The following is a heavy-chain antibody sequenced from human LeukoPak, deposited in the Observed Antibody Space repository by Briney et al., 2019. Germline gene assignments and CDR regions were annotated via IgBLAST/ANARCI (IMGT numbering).Heavy chain of an antibody. D-gene: IGHD3-10*01. V-gene: IGHV1-18*04. CDR1: GYTFTSYG. CDR2: ISAYDGNT. Sequence: ASVKVSCKASGYTFTSYGISWVRQAPGQGLEWMGWISAYDGNTNYAQKLQGRATMTTDTSTGTAYMELRSLRSDDTAVYYCARSMYHLTYYYGSGSYYHFDYWGQGTLVTVSS. CDR3: ARSMYHLTYYYGSGSYYHFDY. J-gene: IGHJ4*02.